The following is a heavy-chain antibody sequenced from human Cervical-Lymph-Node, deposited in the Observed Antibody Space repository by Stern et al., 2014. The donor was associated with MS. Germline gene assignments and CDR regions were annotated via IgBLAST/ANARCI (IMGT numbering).Heavy chain of an antibody. CDR2: AWYDGSTA. Sequence: VQLVESGGGVVQPGTSLRLSCAASGFTFSSYGMHWVRQAPGKGLGWVALAWYDGSTAYYTNSVKGRFTISRDNSKNTLSWQMNSLTAEDTAVYYCARGHIPYAYNYLFDYWGQGTLVTVSS. D-gene: IGHD5-24*01. CDR3: ARGHIPYAYNYLFDY. V-gene: IGHV3-33*01. CDR1: GFTFSSYG. J-gene: IGHJ4*02.